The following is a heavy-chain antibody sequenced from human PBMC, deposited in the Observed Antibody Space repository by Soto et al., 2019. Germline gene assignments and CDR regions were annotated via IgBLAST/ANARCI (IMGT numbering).Heavy chain of an antibody. D-gene: IGHD3-3*01. J-gene: IGHJ4*02. V-gene: IGHV4-39*01. Sequence: QVQLQESGPGLVKSSETLSLTCTVSGGSISSSSFFWGWIRQPPGRGLAWIGSIYYSGSTYYNPSLKSRVTMSADTSKNQFSLQLRSVTAADTAVYYCARLYGGGYYSPDYWGQGTLVAVSS. CDR3: ARLYGGGYYSPDY. CDR1: GGSISSSSFF. CDR2: IYYSGST.